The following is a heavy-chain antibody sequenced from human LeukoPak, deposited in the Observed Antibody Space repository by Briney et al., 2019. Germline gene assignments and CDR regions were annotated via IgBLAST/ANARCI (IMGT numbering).Heavy chain of an antibody. CDR3: ARAPANHDYVWGSYREYYFDY. Sequence: VASVKVSCKASGYTFTGYYMHWVRQAPGQGLEWMGWINPNSGGTNYAQKFQGRVTMTRDTSISTAYMELSRLRSDDTAVYYCARAPANHDYVWGSYREYYFDYWGQGTLVTVSS. D-gene: IGHD3-16*02. CDR1: GYTFTGYY. J-gene: IGHJ4*02. V-gene: IGHV1-2*02. CDR2: INPNSGGT.